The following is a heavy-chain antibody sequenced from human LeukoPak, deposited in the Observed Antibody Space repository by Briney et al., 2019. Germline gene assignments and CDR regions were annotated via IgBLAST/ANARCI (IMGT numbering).Heavy chain of an antibody. CDR3: ARDQLGGYCSSTRCYTSFNS. CDR2: INPNSVDG. Sequence: ASVKVSCKPSGYPFTGYYIHWVRQAPGQGLEWMGWINPNSVDGDYAQKFQGRVTMTRDTSISTAYMELSSLRSDDTAVYYCARDQLGGYCSSTRCYTSFNSWGQGTLVTVSS. J-gene: IGHJ5*02. CDR1: GYPFTGYY. V-gene: IGHV1-2*02. D-gene: IGHD2-2*02.